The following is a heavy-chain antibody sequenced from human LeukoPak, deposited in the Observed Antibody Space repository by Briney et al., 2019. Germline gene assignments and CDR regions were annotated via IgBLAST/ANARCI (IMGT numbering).Heavy chain of an antibody. D-gene: IGHD2-15*01. V-gene: IGHV2-5*01. J-gene: IGHJ4*02. CDR2: IFWYGDK. CDR3: THSLRRGRCSGGSCYYFDY. Sequence: SGPTLVNPTPTLTLTCSCSGFSVNTDGVGVGWIRQPPGKALEWLALIFWYGDKRYNPSLKSRLTITKDTSENQVVLTMTNMDPVDTATYFCTHSLRRGRCSGGSCYYFDYWGQGALVTVSS. CDR1: GFSVNTDGVG.